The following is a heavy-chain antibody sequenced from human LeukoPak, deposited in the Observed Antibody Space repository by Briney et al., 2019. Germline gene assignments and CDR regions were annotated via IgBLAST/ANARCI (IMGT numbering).Heavy chain of an antibody. Sequence: SETLSLTCAVYGGSFSGYYWSWIRQSPGKGLEWIGEINHSENTDYNPSLKSRVTISLHTSKNQFSLKLSSVTAADTAVYYCARALSPQFSGYYFDYWGQGTLVTVSS. V-gene: IGHV4-34*01. CDR1: GGSFSGYY. J-gene: IGHJ4*02. CDR3: ARALSPQFSGYYFDY. D-gene: IGHD3-10*01. CDR2: INHSENT.